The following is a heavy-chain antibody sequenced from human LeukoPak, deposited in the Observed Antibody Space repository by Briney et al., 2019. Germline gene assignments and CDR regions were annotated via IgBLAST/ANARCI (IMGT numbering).Heavy chain of an antibody. CDR3: ARDRITGTKSPGFDP. J-gene: IGHJ5*02. CDR2: ISSNGCST. Sequence: GGSLRLSCAASGFTFSSYAMHWVRQAPGKELEYVSAISSNGCSTYYANSVKGRFTISRDNSKNTLYLQMGSLRAEDMAVYYCARDRITGTKSPGFDPWGQGTLVTVSS. CDR1: GFTFSSYA. D-gene: IGHD1-7*01. V-gene: IGHV3-64*01.